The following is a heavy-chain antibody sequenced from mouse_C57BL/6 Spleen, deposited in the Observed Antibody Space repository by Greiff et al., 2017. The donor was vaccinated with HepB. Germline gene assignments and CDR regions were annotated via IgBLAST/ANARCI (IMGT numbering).Heavy chain of an antibody. Sequence: VQLQQPGAELVMPGASVKLSCKASGYTFTSYWMHWVKQRPGPGLEWIGEIDPSDSYTNYNQKFKGKSTLTVDKSSSTAYMQLSSLTSEDSAVYYCARSYGSPYWYFDVWGTGTTVTVSS. V-gene: IGHV1-69*01. J-gene: IGHJ1*03. D-gene: IGHD1-1*01. CDR2: IDPSDSYT. CDR1: GYTFTSYW. CDR3: ARSYGSPYWYFDV.